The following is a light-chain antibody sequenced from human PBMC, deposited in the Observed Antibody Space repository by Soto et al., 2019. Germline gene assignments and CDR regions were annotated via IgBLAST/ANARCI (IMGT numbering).Light chain of an antibody. CDR3: TSYTTSSTVV. J-gene: IGLJ2*01. Sequence: QSVLTQPASVSGSPGQSITISCTGTSSDVGASNYVSWYQQHPGEAPKLMISDVTDRPSGVSYRFSGSKSGSTASLTIPGLQAEDEADYFCTSYTTSSTVVFGGGTKLTVL. V-gene: IGLV2-14*03. CDR2: DVT. CDR1: SSDVGASNY.